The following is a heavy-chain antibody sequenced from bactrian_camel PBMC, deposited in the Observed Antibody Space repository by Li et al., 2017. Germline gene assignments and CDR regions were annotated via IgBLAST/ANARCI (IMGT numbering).Heavy chain of an antibody. D-gene: IGHD6*01. CDR3: GRGRIAGTPEA. V-gene: IGHV3S40*01. J-gene: IGHJ6*01. Sequence: VQLVESGGGLVQPGGSLRLSCAASGFTFNTAYMRWVRQAPGKGLEWVATLTSGGNTFYTDSVKGRFTISADNAKNTVYLQTNSLTSEDTALYYCGRGRIAGTPEAWGQGTQVTVS. CDR1: GFTFNTAY. CDR2: LTSGGNT.